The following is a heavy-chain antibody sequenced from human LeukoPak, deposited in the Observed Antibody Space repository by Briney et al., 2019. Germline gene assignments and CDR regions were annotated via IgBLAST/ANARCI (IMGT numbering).Heavy chain of an antibody. CDR2: ISGSGGST. D-gene: IGHD3-10*01. V-gene: IGHV3-23*01. CDR3: AKGPGRGGDWFDY. Sequence: PGGSLRLSCAASGFSFSSYAMNWVRQAPGKGLEWVSAISGSGGSTYYADSVKGRFTISRDNSKNTLYLQMNSLRAEDTAVYYCAKGPGRGGDWFDYWGQGTLVTVSS. CDR1: GFSFSSYA. J-gene: IGHJ4*02.